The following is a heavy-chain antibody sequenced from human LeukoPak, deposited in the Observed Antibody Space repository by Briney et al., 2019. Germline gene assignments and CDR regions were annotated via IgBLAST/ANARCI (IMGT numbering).Heavy chain of an antibody. D-gene: IGHD3-3*01. Sequence: PPETLSLTCAVYGGSFSGYYWSWIRQPPGKGLEWIGEINHSGSTNYNPSLKSRVTISVDTSKNQFSLKLSSVTAADTAVYYCARLYYDFWSGYFSIADYWGQGTLVTVSS. CDR3: ARLYYDFWSGYFSIADY. CDR1: GGSFSGYY. V-gene: IGHV4-34*01. CDR2: INHSGST. J-gene: IGHJ4*02.